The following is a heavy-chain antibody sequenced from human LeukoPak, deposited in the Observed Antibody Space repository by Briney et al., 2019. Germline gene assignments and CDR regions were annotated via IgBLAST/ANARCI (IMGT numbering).Heavy chain of an antibody. V-gene: IGHV1-2*02. CDR2: INPNSGGT. D-gene: IGHD3-9*01. Sequence: ASVKVSCKSSGYIFTDYYIHWVRQARGQGLEWMGWINPNSGGTNYARKFQGRVTMTRDTSITTAYMELSRLRSDDTAVYYCATEPLLTGYYWPYYFDYWGQGTLLTVSS. J-gene: IGHJ4*02. CDR3: ATEPLLTGYYWPYYFDY. CDR1: GYIFTDYY.